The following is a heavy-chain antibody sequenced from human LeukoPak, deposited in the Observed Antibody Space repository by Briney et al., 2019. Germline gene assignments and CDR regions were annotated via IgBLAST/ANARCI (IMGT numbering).Heavy chain of an antibody. J-gene: IGHJ4*02. D-gene: IGHD3-22*01. Sequence: SETLSLTCTVSGGSISSYYWSWIRQPPGKGLEWIGYIYYSGSTNYNPSPKSRVTISVDTSKNQFSLKLSSVTAADTAVYYCASFDSSGYYFDYWGQGTLVTVSS. CDR3: ASFDSSGYYFDY. V-gene: IGHV4-59*01. CDR2: IYYSGST. CDR1: GGSISSYY.